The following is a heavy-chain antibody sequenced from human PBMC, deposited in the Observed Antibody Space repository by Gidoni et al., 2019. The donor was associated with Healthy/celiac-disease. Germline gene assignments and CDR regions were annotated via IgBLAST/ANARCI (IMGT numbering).Heavy chain of an antibody. V-gene: IGHV1-18*01. Sequence: QVQLVQSGAEVKKPGASVKVSCKASGYTFTSYGISWVRQAPGQGLEWMGWISAYNGNTNYAQKLQGRVTMTTDTSTSTAYMELRSLRSDDTAVYYCAREGGYVWGSYRGSHYYYGMDVWGQGTTVTVSS. CDR2: ISAYNGNT. J-gene: IGHJ6*02. CDR3: AREGGYVWGSYRGSHYYYGMDV. D-gene: IGHD3-16*02. CDR1: GYTFTSYG.